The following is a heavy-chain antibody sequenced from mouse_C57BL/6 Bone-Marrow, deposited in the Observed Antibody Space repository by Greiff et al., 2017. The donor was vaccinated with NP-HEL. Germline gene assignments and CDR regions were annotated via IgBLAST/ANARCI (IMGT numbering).Heavy chain of an antibody. CDR2: IRLKSDNYAT. J-gene: IGHJ1*03. D-gene: IGHD2-3*01. Sequence: EVKLLESGGGLVQPGGSMKLSCVASGFTFSNYWMNWVRQSPEKGLEWVAQIRLKSDNYATHYAESVKWRFTISRDDSKSSVYLQMNNLRAEDTGIYYCTSPLDGYYWYFDVWGTGTTVTVSS. CDR1: GFTFSNYW. V-gene: IGHV6-3*01. CDR3: TSPLDGYYWYFDV.